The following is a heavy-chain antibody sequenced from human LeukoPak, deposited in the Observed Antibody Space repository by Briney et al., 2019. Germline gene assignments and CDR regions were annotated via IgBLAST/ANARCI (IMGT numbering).Heavy chain of an antibody. CDR2: IYYSGST. D-gene: IGHD3-9*01. Sequence: SETLSLTCTVSGGSISSYYWSWIRQPPGKGLEWIGYIYYSGSTNYNPSLKSRVTISVDTSKNQFSLKLSSVTAADTAVYYCARAGYDILTGYPYYFDYWGQETLVTVSS. CDR3: ARAGYDILTGYPYYFDY. V-gene: IGHV4-59*01. CDR1: GGSISSYY. J-gene: IGHJ4*02.